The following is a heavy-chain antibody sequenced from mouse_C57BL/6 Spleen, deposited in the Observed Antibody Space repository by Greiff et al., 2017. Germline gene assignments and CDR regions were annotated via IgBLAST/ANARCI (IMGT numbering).Heavy chain of an antibody. CDR1: GFSLTSYG. D-gene: IGHD1-1*01. Sequence: VHLVESGPGLVQPSQSLSITCTVSGFSLTSYGVHWVRQSPGKGLEWLGVIWRGGSTDYNAAFMSRLSITKDNSKSQVFFKMNSLQADDTAIYYCATSYYYGSNYAMDYWGQGTSVTVSS. CDR2: IWRGGST. V-gene: IGHV2-5*01. CDR3: ATSYYYGSNYAMDY. J-gene: IGHJ4*01.